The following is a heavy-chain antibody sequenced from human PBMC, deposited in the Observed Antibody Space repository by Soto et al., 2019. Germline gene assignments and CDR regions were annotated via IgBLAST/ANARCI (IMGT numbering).Heavy chain of an antibody. V-gene: IGHV4-34*01. CDR1: GGSLSDYF. CDR2: INHLGSI. D-gene: IGHD2-21*01. Sequence: QVQLQQWGAGLLKPSETLSLTCVVSGGSLSDYFWSWIRQPPGMALEWIGEINHLGSINYNPSLKSRVTMSVDTSKNQFSLTLNSGTAADTATYYCARGGISHWAYFYYIDVWDRGTTVTVSS. CDR3: ARGGISHWAYFYYIDV. J-gene: IGHJ6*03.